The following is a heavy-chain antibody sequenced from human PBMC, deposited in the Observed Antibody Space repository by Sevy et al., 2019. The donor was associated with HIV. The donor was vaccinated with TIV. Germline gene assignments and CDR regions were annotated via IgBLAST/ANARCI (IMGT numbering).Heavy chain of an antibody. Sequence: SETLSLTCAVYGGSFSGDYWSWIRQPPGKGLEWIGEINHSASTNYNPSLKSRVTISVDTSKNHFSLKLSSVTAADTAVYYCARHCSGTSCSHAFDIWGQGTVVTVSS. D-gene: IGHD2-2*01. CDR1: GGSFSGDY. J-gene: IGHJ3*02. CDR2: INHSAST. CDR3: ARHCSGTSCSHAFDI. V-gene: IGHV4-34*01.